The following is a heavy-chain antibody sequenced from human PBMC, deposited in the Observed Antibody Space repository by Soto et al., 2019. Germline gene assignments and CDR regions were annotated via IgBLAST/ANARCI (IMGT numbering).Heavy chain of an antibody. D-gene: IGHD3-22*01. CDR3: AKDTFYHDSSGYYVFDY. Sequence: QVQLVESGGGVVQPGRSLRLSCAASGFTFSSYGIQWVRQAPGKGLDWVAGISYDGSNQYYADSVKGRFTISRDNSKNTLFLQMNSLRPEDKAVYYCAKDTFYHDSSGYYVFDYWGQGTLVTVSS. J-gene: IGHJ4*02. V-gene: IGHV3-30*18. CDR1: GFTFSSYG. CDR2: ISYDGSNQ.